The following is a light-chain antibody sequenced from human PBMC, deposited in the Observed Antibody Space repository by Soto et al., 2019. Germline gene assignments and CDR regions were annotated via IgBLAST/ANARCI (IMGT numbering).Light chain of an antibody. CDR2: DVS. CDR3: SSFTSSSTRV. J-gene: IGLJ1*01. V-gene: IGLV2-14*03. Sequence: QSALTQPASVSGSPGQSITISCTGSSSDVGAYDYVSWYQQHPGRVPKLMIHDVSYRPSGLSNRFSASKSGNTASLTISGLQAEDEADYYCSSFTSSSTRVFGTGTKLTVL. CDR1: SSDVGAYDY.